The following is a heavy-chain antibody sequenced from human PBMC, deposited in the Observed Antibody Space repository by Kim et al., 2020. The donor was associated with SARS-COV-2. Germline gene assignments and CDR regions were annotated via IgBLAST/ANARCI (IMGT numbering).Heavy chain of an antibody. CDR3: ARRSDWNFDGMDV. V-gene: IGHV5-10-1*01. D-gene: IGHD1-7*01. Sequence: YSPSFQGHVTISADKSISTSYLQWSSLKASDTAMYDCARRSDWNFDGMDVWGQGTTVTVSS. J-gene: IGHJ6*02.